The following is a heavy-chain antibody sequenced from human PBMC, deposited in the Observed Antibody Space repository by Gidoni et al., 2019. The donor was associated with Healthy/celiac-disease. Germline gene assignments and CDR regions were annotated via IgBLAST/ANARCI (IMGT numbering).Heavy chain of an antibody. J-gene: IGHJ5*02. CDR3: ARHFRGVTGGNWFDP. CDR1: GGSISTSSYY. CDR2: IYYSGST. Sequence: QLQLHESGPGLVKPSDTLSLTCTAPGGSISTSSYYWGWIRQPPGKGLEWIGSIYYSGSTYYNPSLKSRVTISVDTSKNQFSLKLSSVTAADTAVYYCARHFRGVTGGNWFDPWGQGTLVTVSS. D-gene: IGHD5-18*01. V-gene: IGHV4-39*01.